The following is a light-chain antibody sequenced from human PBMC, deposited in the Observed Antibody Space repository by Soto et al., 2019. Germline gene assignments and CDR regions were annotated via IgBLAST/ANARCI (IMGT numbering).Light chain of an antibody. V-gene: IGLV2-14*01. CDR1: SSDVGGYNY. CDR2: EVS. J-gene: IGLJ1*01. CDR3: SSYTSSSTLV. Sequence: QSVLTQPAAVSGSAGQSISICYTGASSDVGGYNYVSWYQQHPSEAPKLMIYEVSNRPSGVSNRFSGSKSGNTASLTISGLQAEDEADYYCSSYTSSSTLVFGTGTKVTVL.